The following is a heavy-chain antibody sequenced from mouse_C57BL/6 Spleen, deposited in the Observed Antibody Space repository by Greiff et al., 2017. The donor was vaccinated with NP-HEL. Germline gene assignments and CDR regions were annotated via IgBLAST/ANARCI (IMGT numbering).Heavy chain of an antibody. Sequence: EVQLQQSGPELVKPGASVKISCKASGYTFTDYYMNWVKQSHGKSLEWIGDINPNNGGTSYNQKFKGKATLTVDKSSSTAYMELRSLTSEDSAVYYCARVGNYYGSSYPLDYWGQGTTLTVSS. V-gene: IGHV1-26*01. CDR2: INPNNGGT. D-gene: IGHD1-1*01. J-gene: IGHJ2*01. CDR1: GYTFTDYY. CDR3: ARVGNYYGSSYPLDY.